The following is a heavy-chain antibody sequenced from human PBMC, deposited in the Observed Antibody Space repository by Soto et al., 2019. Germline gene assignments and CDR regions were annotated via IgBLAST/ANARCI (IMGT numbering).Heavy chain of an antibody. V-gene: IGHV4-39*01. CDR3: ARQRTTVVTQAYFDH. Sequence: PSETRSLTCIVSGESISSSSYYWGWIRQPPGKGLEWIGSIYYSGRTYYNPSFKSRVTISIDTSKNQFSLKLSSVTATGTAVYYCARQRTTVVTQAYFDHWGQGALVTVSS. CDR2: IYYSGRT. J-gene: IGHJ4*02. D-gene: IGHD2-21*02. CDR1: GESISSSSYY.